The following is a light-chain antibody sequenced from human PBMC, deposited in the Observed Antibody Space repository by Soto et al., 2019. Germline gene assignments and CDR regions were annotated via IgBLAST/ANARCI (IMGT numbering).Light chain of an antibody. V-gene: IGKV3-15*01. Sequence: EIVLTQSPATLSVSPGERATLSCRASQSVSSNLAWYQHKPGQAPRLLLYAASTRATGIPARFSASGSGTDFTLTISSLQSEDFAVYYCHQYHHWPPSFTFGPGTKVDIK. CDR3: HQYHHWPPSFT. CDR2: AAS. J-gene: IGKJ3*01. CDR1: QSVSSN.